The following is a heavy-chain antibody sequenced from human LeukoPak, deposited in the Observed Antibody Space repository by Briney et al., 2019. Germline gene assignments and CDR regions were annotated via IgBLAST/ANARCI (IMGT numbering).Heavy chain of an antibody. CDR2: IIPIFGTA. CDR3: ARVGGLGEMATTTDY. Sequence: SVKVSCKASGGTFSSYAISWVRQAPGQGLEWMGGIIPIFGTANYTQKFQGRVTITADESTSTAYMELSSLRSEDTAVYYCARVGGLGEMATTTDYWGQGTLVTVSS. D-gene: IGHD5-24*01. CDR1: GGTFSSYA. V-gene: IGHV1-69*13. J-gene: IGHJ4*02.